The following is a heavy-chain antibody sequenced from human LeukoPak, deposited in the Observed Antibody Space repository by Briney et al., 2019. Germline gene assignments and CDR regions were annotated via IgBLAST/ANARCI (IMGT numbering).Heavy chain of an antibody. Sequence: GGSLRLSCAASGFTFSNAWMNWVQAPGKGLEWVANVKQDGSEKNYVDSVKGRFTISRDNAKNSLYLQMNSLRVDDTAVYYCARGHRAWSYWGQGTLVTVSS. CDR2: VKQDGSEK. D-gene: IGHD3-3*01. J-gene: IGHJ4*02. V-gene: IGHV3-7*01. CDR3: ARGHRAWSY. CDR1: GFTFSNAW.